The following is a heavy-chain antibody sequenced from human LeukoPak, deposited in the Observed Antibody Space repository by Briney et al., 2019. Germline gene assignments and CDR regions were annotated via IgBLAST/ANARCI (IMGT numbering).Heavy chain of an antibody. V-gene: IGHV4-59*01. D-gene: IGHD3-10*01. J-gene: IGHJ6*02. CDR3: ARYRGYYGMDV. CDR2: IYYSRST. CDR1: GGSISSYY. Sequence: SETLSLTCTVSGGSISSYYWSWIRQPPGKGLEWIGYIYYSRSTNYNPSLKSRVTISVDTSKNQFSLKLSSVTAADTAVYYCARYRGYYGMDVWGQGTTVTVSS.